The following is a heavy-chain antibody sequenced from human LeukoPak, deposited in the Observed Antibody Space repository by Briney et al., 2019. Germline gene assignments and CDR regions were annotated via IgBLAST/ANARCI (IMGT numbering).Heavy chain of an antibody. Sequence: GASVKVSCKASGYTFTSYGISWVRQAPGQGLEWMGWISAYNGNTNYAQKLQGRVTMTTDTSTSTAYMELRSLRSDDTAVCYCARDYTRGYSYGYDAFDIWGQGTMVTVSS. CDR3: ARDYTRGYSYGYDAFDI. CDR2: ISAYNGNT. CDR1: GYTFTSYG. D-gene: IGHD5-18*01. J-gene: IGHJ3*02. V-gene: IGHV1-18*01.